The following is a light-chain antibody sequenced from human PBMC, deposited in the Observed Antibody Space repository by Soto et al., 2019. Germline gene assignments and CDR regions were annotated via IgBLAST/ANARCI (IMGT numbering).Light chain of an antibody. CDR3: QQYNTYPLT. V-gene: IGKV1-5*01. CDR1: QTISNW. CDR2: DAS. J-gene: IGKJ4*01. Sequence: DIQMTQSPSTLSASVGDRVTITCRASQTISNWLAWYQQKTGKAPKVLIFDASTLDGGVPSRFSGRRSGTDFTLTISSLQPSDFATYYCQQYNTYPLTFGGGTKVEIK.